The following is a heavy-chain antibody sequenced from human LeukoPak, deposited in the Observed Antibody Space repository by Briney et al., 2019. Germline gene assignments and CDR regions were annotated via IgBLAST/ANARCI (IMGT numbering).Heavy chain of an antibody. J-gene: IGHJ4*02. D-gene: IGHD1-1*01. V-gene: IGHV4-31*03. CDR1: GGSISSGGYY. CDR3: ARGDLEAGIFDY. CDR2: IYYSGST. Sequence: ASQTLSLTCTVSGGSISSGGYYWSWIRQHPGKGLEWIGYIYYSGSTYYNPSLKSRVTISVDTSKNQFSLKLSSVTAADTAVYCCARGDLEAGIFDYWGQGTLVTVSS.